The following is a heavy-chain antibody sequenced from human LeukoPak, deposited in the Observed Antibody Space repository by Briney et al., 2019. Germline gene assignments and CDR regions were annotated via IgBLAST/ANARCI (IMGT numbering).Heavy chain of an antibody. CDR3: AREPYSSGWYFSYYFDY. V-gene: IGHV3-30-3*01. CDR2: ISYDGSNK. J-gene: IGHJ4*02. D-gene: IGHD6-19*01. CDR1: GFTFSNYA. Sequence: GGSLRLSCAASGFTFSNYAMHWVRQAPGKGLEWVAVISYDGSNKYYVDSVKGRFTISRDNSKNTLYLQMNSLRAEDTAVYYCAREPYSSGWYFSYYFDYWGQGTLVTVSS.